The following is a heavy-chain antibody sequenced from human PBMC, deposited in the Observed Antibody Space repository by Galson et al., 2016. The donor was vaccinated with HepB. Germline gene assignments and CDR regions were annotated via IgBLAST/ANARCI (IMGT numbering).Heavy chain of an antibody. V-gene: IGHV3-48*02. CDR1: GFTFSSYS. CDR2: ISSSSSTI. J-gene: IGHJ4*02. D-gene: IGHD4-17*01. CDR3: ARDSDYYGDYGLYFDY. Sequence: SLRLSCAASGFTFSSYSMNWVRQAPGKGLEWVSYISSSSSTIYYADSVKGRFTISRDNAKNSLYLQMNSLRDEDTAVYYCARDSDYYGDYGLYFDYWGQGTLVTVSS.